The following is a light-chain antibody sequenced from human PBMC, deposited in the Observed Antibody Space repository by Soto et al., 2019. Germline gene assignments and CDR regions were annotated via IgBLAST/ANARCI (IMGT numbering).Light chain of an antibody. J-gene: IGLJ1*01. Sequence: QSALTQPASVSGSPGQSITVSCTGTSSDVGGYNYVSWYQQHPGKAPKLVIYEVTNRPSGVSNRFSGSKSGNTASLTISGLQAEDEADYYCSSYVGNDVFVFGTGTKLTVL. CDR1: SSDVGGYNY. V-gene: IGLV2-14*01. CDR3: SSYVGNDVFV. CDR2: EVT.